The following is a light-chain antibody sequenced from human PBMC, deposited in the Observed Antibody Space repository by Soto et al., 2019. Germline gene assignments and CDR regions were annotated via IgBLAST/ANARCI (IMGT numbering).Light chain of an antibody. CDR2: GAS. CDR1: QSVRSN. Sequence: EIVMPQSLATLSMSPGARATLSCRASQSVRSNLAWYQQKPGQAPRLLIYGASTRATGVPARFSGSGSGTEFTLTISSLQAEDFAVYYCQQYNNGPRTFGQGTKVEIK. J-gene: IGKJ1*01. CDR3: QQYNNGPRT. V-gene: IGKV3-15*01.